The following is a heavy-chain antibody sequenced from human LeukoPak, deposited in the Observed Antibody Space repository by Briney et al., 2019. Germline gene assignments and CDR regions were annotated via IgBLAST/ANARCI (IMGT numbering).Heavy chain of an antibody. CDR3: ASRPLLSFDY. V-gene: IGHV4-38-2*02. CDR2: IYHSGST. J-gene: IGHJ4*02. Sequence: NPSETLSLTCTVSGYSISSGYYWGWIRQPPGKGLEWIGSIYHSGSTYYNPSLKSRVTISVDTSKNQFSLKLSSVTAADTAVYYCASRPLLSFDYWGQGTLVTVSS. CDR1: GYSISSGYY. D-gene: IGHD3-10*01.